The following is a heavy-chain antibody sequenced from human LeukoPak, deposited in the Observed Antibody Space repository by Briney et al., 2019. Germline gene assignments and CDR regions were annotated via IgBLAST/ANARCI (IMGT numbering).Heavy chain of an antibody. CDR1: GFTFSSYA. J-gene: IGHJ4*02. V-gene: IGHV3-23*01. CDR3: AKAVGPSVGGYLDY. D-gene: IGHD2-15*01. Sequence: PGGSLRLSCAASGFTFSSYAMSWVRQAPGKGLEWVSAISGSGGSTYYADSVKGRFTISRDNSKNTLYLQMNSLRAEDTAVYYCAKAVGPSVGGYLDYWGQGTLVTVSS. CDR2: ISGSGGST.